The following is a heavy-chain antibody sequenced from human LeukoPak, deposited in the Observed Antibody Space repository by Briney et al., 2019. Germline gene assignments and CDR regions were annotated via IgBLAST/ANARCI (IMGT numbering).Heavy chain of an antibody. V-gene: IGHV3-74*01. J-gene: IGHJ4*02. CDR2: INSDGSST. D-gene: IGHD6-19*01. Sequence: PGGSLRLSCAASGFTFSSYWMHWVRQAPGKGLVWVSRINSDGSSTSYADSVKGRFTISRDNAKNTLYLQMNSLRAEDTAAYYCARGYSSGWLGEIGYWGQGTLVTVSS. CDR3: ARGYSSGWLGEIGY. CDR1: GFTFSSYW.